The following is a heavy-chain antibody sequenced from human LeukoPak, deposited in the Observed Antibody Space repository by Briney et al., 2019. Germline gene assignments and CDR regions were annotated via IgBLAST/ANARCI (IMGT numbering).Heavy chain of an antibody. D-gene: IGHD3-22*01. CDR2: IYYSGST. Sequence: KTSQTLSLTCTVSGGSISSYYWSWIRQPPGKGLEWIGYIYYSGSTSYNPSLKSRVTISVDTSKNQFSLKLGSVTAADTAVYYCARSGGYYPARNWFDPWGQGTLVTVSS. CDR3: ARSGGYYPARNWFDP. CDR1: GGSISSYY. J-gene: IGHJ5*02. V-gene: IGHV4-59*01.